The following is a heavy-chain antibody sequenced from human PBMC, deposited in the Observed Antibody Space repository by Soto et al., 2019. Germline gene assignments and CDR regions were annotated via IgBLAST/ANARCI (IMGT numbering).Heavy chain of an antibody. D-gene: IGHD5-12*01. CDR1: GFSFSSAW. J-gene: IGHJ4*02. CDR3: TTGVDGYNPFDY. V-gene: IGHV3-15*07. CDR2: IKSKFHGETT. Sequence: EAQLVESGGGLVKPGGSLRLSCAASGFSFSSAWMIWVRQAPGKGLEWVGRIKSKFHGETTDYAAPVKGRFTISRDDSKNTVFLQMNSLETEDTAVYYCTTGVDGYNPFDYWGQGTLVTVSS.